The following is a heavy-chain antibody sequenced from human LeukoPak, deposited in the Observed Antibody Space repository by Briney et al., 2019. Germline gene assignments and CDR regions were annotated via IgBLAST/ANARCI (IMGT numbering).Heavy chain of an antibody. D-gene: IGHD4/OR15-4a*01. V-gene: IGHV3-74*01. CDR3: AREGARVWFDP. J-gene: IGHJ5*02. CDR2: INSDGSST. Sequence: GGPLSLSCAVSGFTFSSYWMHWLRQAPGKGLVWVSRINSDGSSTSYADSVKGRFTISRDNAKNTLYLQMNSLRAEDTAVYYCAREGARVWFDPWGQGTLVTVSS. CDR1: GFTFSSYW.